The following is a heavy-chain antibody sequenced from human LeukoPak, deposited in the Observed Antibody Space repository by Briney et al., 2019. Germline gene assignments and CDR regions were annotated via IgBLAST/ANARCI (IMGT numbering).Heavy chain of an antibody. CDR2: ISYDGSNK. CDR3: ARWGSSGPRGTEFDY. J-gene: IGHJ4*02. V-gene: IGHV3-30*03. D-gene: IGHD6-19*01. CDR1: GFTFSSYW. Sequence: GGTLRLSCAASGFTFSSYWMHWVRQAPGKGLEWVAVISYDGSNKYYADSVKGRFTISRDNAKNSLYLQMNSLRAEDTAVYYCARWGSSGPRGTEFDYWGQGTLVTVSS.